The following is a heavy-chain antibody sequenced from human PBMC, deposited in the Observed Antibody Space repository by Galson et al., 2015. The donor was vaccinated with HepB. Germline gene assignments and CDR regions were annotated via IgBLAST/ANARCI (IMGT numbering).Heavy chain of an antibody. J-gene: IGHJ4*02. Sequence: SLRLSCAASGFTFSSYGMHWVRQAPGKGLEWVAFIRYDGSNKYYADSVKGRFTISRDNSKNTLYLQMNSLRAEDTAVYYCAKAYTYGSPFDYWGQGTLVTVSS. CDR3: AKAYTYGSPFDY. CDR1: GFTFSSYG. V-gene: IGHV3-30*02. D-gene: IGHD5-24*01. CDR2: IRYDGSNK.